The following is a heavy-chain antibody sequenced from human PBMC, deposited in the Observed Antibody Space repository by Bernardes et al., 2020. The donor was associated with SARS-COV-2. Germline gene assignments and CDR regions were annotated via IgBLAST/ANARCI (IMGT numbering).Heavy chain of an antibody. V-gene: IGHV4-59*01. CDR3: AREQWLAYYFDY. CDR1: GGFISDYC. J-gene: IGHJ4*02. Sequence: SESLSLTCTVSGGFISDYCWTWIRQSPGKELEWIGYIDYRGSTNYNPSLKSRVTLLVDTSNNQFSLRLSSVTAADTAVYYCAREQWLAYYFDYWGQGTLVTVSS. D-gene: IGHD6-19*01. CDR2: IDYRGST.